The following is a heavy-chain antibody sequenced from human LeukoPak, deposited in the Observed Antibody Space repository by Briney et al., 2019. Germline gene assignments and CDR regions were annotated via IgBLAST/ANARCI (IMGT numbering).Heavy chain of an antibody. CDR2: INPNSGGT. CDR3: AREEYHCSSTSCYRSNDY. Sequence: ASVKVSCKASGYTFTGYYMHWVRQAPGQGLEWMGWINPNSGGTNYAQKFQGRVTMTRDTSISTAYMELSRLRSDDTAVYHCAREEYHCSSTSCYRSNDYWGQGTLVTVSS. CDR1: GYTFTGYY. J-gene: IGHJ4*02. D-gene: IGHD2-2*02. V-gene: IGHV1-2*02.